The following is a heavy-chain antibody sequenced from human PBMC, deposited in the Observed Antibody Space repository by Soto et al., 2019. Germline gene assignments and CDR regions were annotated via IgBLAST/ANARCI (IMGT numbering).Heavy chain of an antibody. CDR2: ISSSGDIT. CDR1: GFTFSSYA. D-gene: IGHD3-10*01. CDR3: AKGKYYASGTYYNNLDC. V-gene: IGHV3-23*01. Sequence: TGGSLRLSCAASGFTFSSYAMSWVRQAPGKGLEWVSAISSSGDITYYADSVKGRFTISRDNSQNTLYVQMNSLRAEDTAVYYCAKGKYYASGTYYNNLDCWGQGTVVTVSS. J-gene: IGHJ4*02.